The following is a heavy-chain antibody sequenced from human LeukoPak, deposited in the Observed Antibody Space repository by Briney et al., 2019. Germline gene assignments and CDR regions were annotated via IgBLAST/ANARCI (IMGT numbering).Heavy chain of an antibody. CDR2: INHSGST. Sequence: SETLFLTCAVYGGSFSGYYWSWIRQPPGKGLEWIGAINHSGSTNYNPSLKSRVTISVDTSKNQFSLKLSSVTAADTAVYFCARGPPTDYYDSSGFYYVFDYWGQGTLVTVSS. D-gene: IGHD3-22*01. V-gene: IGHV4-34*01. CDR1: GGSFSGYY. CDR3: ARGPPTDYYDSSGFYYVFDY. J-gene: IGHJ4*02.